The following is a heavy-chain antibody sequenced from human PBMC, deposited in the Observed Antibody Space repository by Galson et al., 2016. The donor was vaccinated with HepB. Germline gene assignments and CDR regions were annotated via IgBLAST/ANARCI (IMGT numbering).Heavy chain of an antibody. CDR2: VTWDSYPI. V-gene: IGHV3-9*01. Sequence: SLRLSCAASGFTFDDHALHWVRQAPGKGLEWVSGVTWDSYPIGPADSVKGRFTISRDNAKYSVYLAMNNLSPEDTALYYCAKDRGSGSTIRFLDSWGQGTLVTVS. CDR1: GFTFDDHA. J-gene: IGHJ4*02. CDR3: AKDRGSGSTIRFLDS. D-gene: IGHD3-3*01.